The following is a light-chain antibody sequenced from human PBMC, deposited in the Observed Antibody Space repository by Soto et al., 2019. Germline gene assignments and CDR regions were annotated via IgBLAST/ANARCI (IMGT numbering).Light chain of an antibody. Sequence: DIVMTQTPLSLSVTPGQPASISCKSSQSLLYSDGKTYLSWYLQKPGQPPQLLIYEVSNRFSGVXDXXSGSGSGTDFPLRISRVEAEDVGVYSCMQTVQLPGTFGQGTKVEIK. J-gene: IGKJ1*01. CDR3: MQTVQLPGT. CDR2: EVS. CDR1: QSLLYSDGKTY. V-gene: IGKV2D-29*01.